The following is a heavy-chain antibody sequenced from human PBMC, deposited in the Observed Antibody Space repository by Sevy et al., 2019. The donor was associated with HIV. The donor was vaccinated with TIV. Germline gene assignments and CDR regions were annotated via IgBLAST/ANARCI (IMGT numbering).Heavy chain of an antibody. Sequence: ASVKVSCKASGYTFTGYHMHWVRQAPGQGLEWMGWINPNSGGTNYAQKFQGRVTMTRDTSISTAYMELSRLRSDDTAVYYCARDAGETTRDCYSRYWGQGTLVTVSS. CDR1: GYTFTGYH. V-gene: IGHV1-2*02. CDR3: ARDAGETTRDCYSRY. J-gene: IGHJ4*02. CDR2: INPNSGGT. D-gene: IGHD2-21*02.